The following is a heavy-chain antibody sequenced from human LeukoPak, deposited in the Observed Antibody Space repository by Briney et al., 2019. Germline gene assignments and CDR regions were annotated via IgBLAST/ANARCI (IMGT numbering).Heavy chain of an antibody. CDR2: IKQDGSEK. CDR1: GFTFSSYW. V-gene: IGHV3-7*03. Sequence: GGSLRLSCAASGFTFSSYWMSWVRQAPGKGLEWVANIKQDGSEKYYVDSVKGRFTISRDNSKNTLYLQMNSLRAEDTAVYYCAKSESYILTGYSTNWGQGTLVTVSS. CDR3: AKSESYILTGYSTN. J-gene: IGHJ4*02. D-gene: IGHD3-9*01.